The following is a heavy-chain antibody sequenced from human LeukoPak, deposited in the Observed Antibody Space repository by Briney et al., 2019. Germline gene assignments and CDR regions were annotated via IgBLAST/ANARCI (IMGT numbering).Heavy chain of an antibody. J-gene: IGHJ3*01. CDR3: TLNGGGLRIHAFDV. CDR2: IYHTGST. D-gene: IGHD5-12*01. Sequence: SETLSLTCAVSGGSISSTNWWSWVRQPPGKGLEWIGQIYHTGSTNYNPSLKSRVTISVDKSKNQFSLKLSSVTAADTAVYYCTLNGGGLRIHAFDVWGQGTTVTVSS. V-gene: IGHV4-4*02. CDR1: GGSISSTNW.